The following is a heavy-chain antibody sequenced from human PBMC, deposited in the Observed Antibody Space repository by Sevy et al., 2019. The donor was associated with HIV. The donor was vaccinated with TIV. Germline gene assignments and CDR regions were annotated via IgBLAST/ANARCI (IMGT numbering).Heavy chain of an antibody. D-gene: IGHD3-22*01. J-gene: IGHJ4*02. CDR3: ARFYDSRGPFPSDY. Sequence: GESLKISCKGSGYSFTNYWIAWVRQMPGKGLEWMGIIYPGDSETRYSPSFQGQVTISADKSISTAYLHWSSLKASDSARYYCARFYDSRGPFPSDYWGQGTLVTVSS. V-gene: IGHV5-51*01. CDR2: IYPGDSET. CDR1: GYSFTNYW.